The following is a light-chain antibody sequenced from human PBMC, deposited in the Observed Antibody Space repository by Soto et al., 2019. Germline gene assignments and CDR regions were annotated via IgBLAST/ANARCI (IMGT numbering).Light chain of an antibody. Sequence: EIVLTQSPGTLSVSPGERATLSCRASQSVSTKLAWYQQKPGQAPRLLIYGASTRATGIPARFSGSASDTEFTLTISSLQSEDFAVYYGQQYNSWPPYTFGQGTKLEIK. CDR2: GAS. J-gene: IGKJ2*01. CDR1: QSVSTK. CDR3: QQYNSWPPYT. V-gene: IGKV3-15*01.